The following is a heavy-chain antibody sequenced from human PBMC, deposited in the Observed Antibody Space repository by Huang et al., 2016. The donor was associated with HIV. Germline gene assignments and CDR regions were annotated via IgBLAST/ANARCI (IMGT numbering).Heavy chain of an antibody. J-gene: IGHJ6*02. D-gene: IGHD4-17*01. CDR3: ARVDGDYVNYNYYGMDV. Sequence: QVQLVQPGAEVKKPGASVKVSCKASGYTFTSYDINWVRQATGQGLEWMVWMNPNSGNAAYAQKFEGRVTMTSNTAISTAYMELSSLRSEDTAMYYCARVDGDYVNYNYYGMDVWGQGTTVTVSS. CDR2: MNPNSGNA. V-gene: IGHV1-8*01. CDR1: GYTFTSYD.